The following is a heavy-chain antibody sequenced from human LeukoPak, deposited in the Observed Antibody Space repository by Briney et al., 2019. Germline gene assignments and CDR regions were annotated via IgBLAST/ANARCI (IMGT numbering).Heavy chain of an antibody. CDR3: TRLKVGPTVDWFDP. Sequence: SETLSLTCAVSGASINSYYWSWIRQPPGKGLEWIGYILYSGSRNYNPSLKSRVTISLDTSKNQFSLKLSSVTAADTAIYYCTRLKVGPTVDWFDPWGQGTLVTFSA. J-gene: IGHJ5*02. D-gene: IGHD1-26*01. CDR1: GASINSYY. V-gene: IGHV4-59*01. CDR2: ILYSGSR.